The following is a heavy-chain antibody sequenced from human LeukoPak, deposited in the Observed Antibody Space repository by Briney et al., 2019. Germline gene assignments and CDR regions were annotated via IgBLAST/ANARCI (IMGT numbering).Heavy chain of an antibody. V-gene: IGHV4-4*02. D-gene: IGHD6-13*01. CDR3: ARLSGYSSSWYPNWFDP. Sequence: PSETLSLTCAVSGGSISSSNWWSWVRQPPGKGLEWIGEIYHSGSTNYNPSLKSRVTISVDKSKNQFSLKLSSVTAADTAVYYCARLSGYSSSWYPNWFDPWGQGTLVTVSS. J-gene: IGHJ5*02. CDR2: IYHSGST. CDR1: GGSISSSNW.